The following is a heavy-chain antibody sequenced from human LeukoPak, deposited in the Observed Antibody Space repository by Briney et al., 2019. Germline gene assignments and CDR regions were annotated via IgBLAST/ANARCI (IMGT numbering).Heavy chain of an antibody. CDR3: ARTSPGVDYYYYGMDV. CDR2: ISAYNGNT. Sequence: GASVKVSCKASGYTFTSYGISWVRQAPGQGLEWMGWISAYNGNTNYAQKLQGRVTMTTDTSTSTAYMELRSLGSDDTAVYYCARTSPGVDYYYYGMDVWGQGTTVTVSS. CDR1: GYTFTSYG. V-gene: IGHV1-18*01. J-gene: IGHJ6*02. D-gene: IGHD2-2*01.